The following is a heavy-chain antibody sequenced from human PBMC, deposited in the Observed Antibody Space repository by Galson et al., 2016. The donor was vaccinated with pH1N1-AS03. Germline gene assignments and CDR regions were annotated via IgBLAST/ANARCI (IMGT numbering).Heavy chain of an antibody. J-gene: IGHJ4*02. Sequence: SVKVSCKASGYTFTTYGISWVRQAPGQGLEWMGWISAYYGDTHFAHKFQERVTLTRDTSTATAYMDLRSLRSDDTAVYYCVRESEISGVVFFNYWGQGTLVTVSS. CDR1: GYTFTTYG. D-gene: IGHD3-3*01. CDR3: VRESEISGVVFFNY. V-gene: IGHV1-18*01. CDR2: ISAYYGDT.